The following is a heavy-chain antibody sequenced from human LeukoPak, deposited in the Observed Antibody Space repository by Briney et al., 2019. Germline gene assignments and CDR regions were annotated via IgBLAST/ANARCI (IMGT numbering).Heavy chain of an antibody. Sequence: SETLSLTCTVSGASVSSASYWNWIRQPPGKGVEWIAHIYNGVNTNYNPSLKSRVTMSVDTSKNQFSLRLNSVTAADTSVYYCARSRAFNSGAFDPWGQGSLVTVSS. D-gene: IGHD1-26*01. CDR2: IYNGVNT. V-gene: IGHV4-61*01. J-gene: IGHJ5*02. CDR3: ARSRAFNSGAFDP. CDR1: GASVSSASY.